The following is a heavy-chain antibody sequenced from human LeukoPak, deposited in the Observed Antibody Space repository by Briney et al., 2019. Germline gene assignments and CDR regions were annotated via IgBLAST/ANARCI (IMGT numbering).Heavy chain of an antibody. CDR1: GGSISSYY. CDR2: IYTSGST. D-gene: IGHD2-2*01. J-gene: IGHJ5*02. CDR3: ARVKCSSTSCYRSFDP. Sequence: SETLSLTCTVSGGSISSYYWSWIRQPAGKGLEWIGRIYTSGSTNYNPSLKSRVTISVDTSKNQFSLKLSSVTAADTAVYYCARVKCSSTSCYRSFDPWGREPWSPSPQ. V-gene: IGHV4-4*07.